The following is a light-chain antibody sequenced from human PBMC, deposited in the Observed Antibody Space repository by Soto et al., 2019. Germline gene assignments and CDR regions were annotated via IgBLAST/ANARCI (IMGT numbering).Light chain of an antibody. CDR1: QSFNNC. CDR2: DVS. Sequence: DIQMTQSPSTLSASIGDRVTITCRASQSFNNCLAWYQQRPGQAPHHLINDVSRLGTGVPSRFSDSGSGTEFTLTISSLQAEDFANYFFQKNNGYPYTFGPGTKLEI. V-gene: IGKV1-5*01. CDR3: QKNNGYPYT. J-gene: IGKJ2*01.